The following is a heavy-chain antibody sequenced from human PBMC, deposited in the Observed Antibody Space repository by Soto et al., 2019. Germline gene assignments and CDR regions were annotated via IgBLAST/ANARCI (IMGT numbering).Heavy chain of an antibody. CDR3: ARDPGYGNYDFDY. D-gene: IGHD5-12*01. CDR1: GFTFSSHA. V-gene: IGHV3-33*01. Sequence: QVQLVESGGGVVQPGRSLRLSCVASGFTFSSHAMHWVRQAPGKGLEWVAVIWYDGSKKYYADSVKGRFTVARDDSKNTLYLQMNSLRVEDTAVYYCARDPGYGNYDFDYWGQGTLVTVSP. J-gene: IGHJ4*02. CDR2: IWYDGSKK.